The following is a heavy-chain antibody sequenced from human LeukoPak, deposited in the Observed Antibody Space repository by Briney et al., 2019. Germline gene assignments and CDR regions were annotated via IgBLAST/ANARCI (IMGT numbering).Heavy chain of an antibody. CDR1: GFTFSSYW. Sequence: GGSLRLSCAASGFTFSSYWMSWVRQAPGRGLEWVSGVSGDGLHTWYAESVKGRFTVSRDNSRNILSLQMSSLTADDTAVYYCAKDYYGSTEQFDYWGQGALVIVSS. CDR3: AKDYYGSTEQFDY. D-gene: IGHD3-10*01. CDR2: VSGDGLHT. V-gene: IGHV3-23*01. J-gene: IGHJ4*02.